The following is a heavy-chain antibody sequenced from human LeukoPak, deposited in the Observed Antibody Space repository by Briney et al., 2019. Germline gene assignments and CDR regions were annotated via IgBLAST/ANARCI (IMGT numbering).Heavy chain of an antibody. D-gene: IGHD5-18*01. J-gene: IGHJ4*02. V-gene: IGHV3-21*01. CDR3: ARLRGGYNYALGPFDY. CDR2: ISSIRNYI. CDR1: EFTFSSYS. Sequence: GGSLRLSCEASEFTFSSYSINWVRQAPGKGLEWVSSISSIRNYIYYADSVRGRFTISRDNVRNSLYLQMNSLRAEDTAVYYCARLRGGYNYALGPFDYWGQGTLVTVSS.